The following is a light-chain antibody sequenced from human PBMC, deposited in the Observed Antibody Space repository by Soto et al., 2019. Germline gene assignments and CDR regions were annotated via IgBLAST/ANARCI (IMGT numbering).Light chain of an antibody. CDR1: SGSIATNS. CDR2: EDN. J-gene: IGLJ2*01. Sequence: NFMLTQPHSVSESPGKTVTISCTRSSGSIATNSVQWYQQRPGSAPTTILFEDNQRPSAVPNRFSGSSDSSSNSASLTISGLKTEDEADYYCQSYDTSSPHVIFGGGTQLTVL. CDR3: QSYDTSSPHVI. V-gene: IGLV6-57*04.